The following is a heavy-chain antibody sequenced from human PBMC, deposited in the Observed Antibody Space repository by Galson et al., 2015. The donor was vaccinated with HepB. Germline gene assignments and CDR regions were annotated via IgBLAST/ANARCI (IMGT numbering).Heavy chain of an antibody. CDR3: ARLNEYCSGGSCNWFDP. CDR2: IYPGDSDT. V-gene: IGHV5-51*01. CDR1: GYSFTSYW. J-gene: IGHJ5*02. Sequence: QSGAEVKKPGESLKISCKGSGYSFTSYWIGWVRQMPGKGLEWMGIIYPGDSDTRYSPSFQGQVTISADKSISTAYLQWSSLEASDTAMYYCARLNEYCSGGSCNWFDPWGQGTLVTVSS. D-gene: IGHD2-15*01.